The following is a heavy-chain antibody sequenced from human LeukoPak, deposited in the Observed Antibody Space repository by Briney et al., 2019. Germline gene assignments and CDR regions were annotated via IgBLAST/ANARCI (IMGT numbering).Heavy chain of an antibody. J-gene: IGHJ6*02. V-gene: IGHV1-3*01. CDR1: GYTFTSYA. CDR3: ARASGYHDYYYYGMDV. CDR2: INAGNGNT. D-gene: IGHD3-9*01. Sequence: ASVKVSCKDSGYTFTSYAMHWVRQAPGQRLEWMGWINAGNGNTKYSQKFQGRVTITRDTSASTAYMELSSLRSEDTAVYYCARASGYHDYYYYGMDVWGQGTTVTVSS.